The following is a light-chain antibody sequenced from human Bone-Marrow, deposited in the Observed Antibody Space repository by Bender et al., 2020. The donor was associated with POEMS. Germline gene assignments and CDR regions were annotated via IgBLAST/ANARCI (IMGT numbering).Light chain of an antibody. J-gene: IGLJ2*01. CDR2: EVT. CDR3: CSYADTGAPQVV. V-gene: IGLV2-8*01. Sequence: QSALTQPPSASGSPGQSVTISCTGTSTDIGAYSYVSWYQQQPGKAPKLLIYEVTRRPSGISNRFSGSKSGNTASLTISGLQAEDEADYFCCSYADTGAPQVVFGGGTKLTVL. CDR1: STDIGAYSY.